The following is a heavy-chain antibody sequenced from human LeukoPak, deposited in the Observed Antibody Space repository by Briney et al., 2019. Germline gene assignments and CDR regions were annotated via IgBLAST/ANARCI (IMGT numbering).Heavy chain of an antibody. CDR1: GFTFSNYW. V-gene: IGHV3-23*01. Sequence: GGSLRLSCAASGFTFSNYWMHWVRQAPGKGLVWVSTIIGSAVNTYYADSVKGRFTISRDDSKNTVYLQMNSLRAEDTAVYSCAKYTSGTSYRGLDQWGQGTLVTVSS. CDR3: AKYTSGTSYRGLDQ. J-gene: IGHJ4*02. D-gene: IGHD3-10*01. CDR2: IIGSAVNT.